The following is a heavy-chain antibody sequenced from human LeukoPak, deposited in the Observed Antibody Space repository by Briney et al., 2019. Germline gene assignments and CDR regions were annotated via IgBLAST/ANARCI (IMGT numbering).Heavy chain of an antibody. D-gene: IGHD2-15*01. Sequence: SGPSLVKPRQTLTLTCTFSGFSLTTSGVGVAWIRQPPGKVLEWLAIFYWDNDKRYSSSLKSRLTITKGTSKNQVVLTMTNMDPVDTATYYCAHSQRRASCSDGRCYYFDYWCQGTLVTVSS. CDR2: FYWDNDK. V-gene: IGHV2-5*02. CDR3: AHSQRRASCSDGRCYYFDY. CDR1: GFSLTTSGVG. J-gene: IGHJ4*02.